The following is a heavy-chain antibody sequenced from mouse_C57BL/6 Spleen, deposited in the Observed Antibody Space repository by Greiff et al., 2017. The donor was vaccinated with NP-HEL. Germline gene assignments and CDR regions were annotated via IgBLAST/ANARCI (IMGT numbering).Heavy chain of an antibody. CDR3: ASGYGYDDDFAY. J-gene: IGHJ3*01. D-gene: IGHD2-2*01. V-gene: IGHV1-61*01. CDR2: IYPSDSET. Sequence: VQLQQPGAELVRPGSSVKLSCKASGYTFTSYWMDWVKQRPGQGLEWIGNIYPSDSETHYNQKFKDKATLTVDKSSSTAYMQLSSLTSEDSAVYYCASGYGYDDDFAYWGQGTLVTVSA. CDR1: GYTFTSYW.